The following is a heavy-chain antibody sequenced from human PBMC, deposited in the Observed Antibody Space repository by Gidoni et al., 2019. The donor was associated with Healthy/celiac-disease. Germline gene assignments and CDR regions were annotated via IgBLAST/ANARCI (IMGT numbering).Heavy chain of an antibody. CDR3: ARQRNGDYVGY. Sequence: EVQQVQPGAEVKKPGESLKIPRKGSGASFPSYWIGWVPQMPGKGLELMGIIYPGDSDTRYSPSFQGQVTISADKSSSTAYLQWGSVKASDTAMYYCARQRNGDYVGYWGQGTLVTVSS. CDR2: IYPGDSDT. J-gene: IGHJ4*02. V-gene: IGHV5-51*01. D-gene: IGHD1-1*01. CDR1: GASFPSYW.